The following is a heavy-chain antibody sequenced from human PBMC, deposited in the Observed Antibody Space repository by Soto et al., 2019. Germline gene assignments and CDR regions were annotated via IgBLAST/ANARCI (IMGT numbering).Heavy chain of an antibody. V-gene: IGHV3-21*01. J-gene: IGHJ4*02. Sequence: EVQLVESGGGLVKPGGSLTLSCAASGFAFRSYNMNWVRQAPGKGLEWVASISSGSSNIYYADSVKGRFTISRDNAKNSLFLQMDSLRAQHSAVYYCASATVLAATFDFWGQGTLVTVSS. CDR1: GFAFRSYN. CDR3: ASATVLAATFDF. CDR2: ISSGSSNI. D-gene: IGHD4-4*01.